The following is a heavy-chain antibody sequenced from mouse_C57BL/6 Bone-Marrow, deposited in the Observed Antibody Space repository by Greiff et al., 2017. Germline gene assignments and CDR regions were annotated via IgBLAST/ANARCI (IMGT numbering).Heavy chain of an antibody. V-gene: IGHV1-52*01. CDR3: ARGGYYYYGSSYVSWYFDV. J-gene: IGHJ1*03. CDR2: IDPSDSET. Sequence: QVQLQQPGAELVRPGSSVKLSCKASGYTFTSYWMHWVKQRPIQGLEWIGNIDPSDSETHYNQKFQDKATLTVDKSSSTAYMQLSSLTSEDSAVYYCARGGYYYYGSSYVSWYFDVWGTGTTVTVSS. D-gene: IGHD1-1*01. CDR1: GYTFTSYW.